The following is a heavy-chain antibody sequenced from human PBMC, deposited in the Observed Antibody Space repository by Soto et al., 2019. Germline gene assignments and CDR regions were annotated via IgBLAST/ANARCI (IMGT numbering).Heavy chain of an antibody. D-gene: IGHD6-19*01. CDR2: INPSGGST. J-gene: IGHJ4*02. Sequence: ASVKVSCKASGYTFTSYYMHWVRQAPGQGLEWMRIINPSGGSTSYAQKFQGRVTMTTDTSTSTVYMELSSLRSEDTAVYYCARGYSSGWYPSYYFDYWGQGTLVTVSS. V-gene: IGHV1-46*01. CDR1: GYTFTSYY. CDR3: ARGYSSGWYPSYYFDY.